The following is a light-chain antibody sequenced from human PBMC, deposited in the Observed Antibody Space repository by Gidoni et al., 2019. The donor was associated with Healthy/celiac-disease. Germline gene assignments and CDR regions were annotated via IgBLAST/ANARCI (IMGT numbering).Light chain of an antibody. CDR3: QQYNNWPPYT. Sequence: EIVLTQSPATLSVSPGERATLSCRASQSVSSNFAWYQLKPGQAPRLLIYGASTRATGIPARFSGSGSGTEFTLTISSLQSEDFAVYYCQQYNNWPPYTFGQGTKLEIK. V-gene: IGKV3-15*01. J-gene: IGKJ2*01. CDR2: GAS. CDR1: QSVSSN.